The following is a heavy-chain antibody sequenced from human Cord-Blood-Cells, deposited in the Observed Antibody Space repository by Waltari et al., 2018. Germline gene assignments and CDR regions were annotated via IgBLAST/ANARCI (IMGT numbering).Heavy chain of an antibody. D-gene: IGHD7-27*01. V-gene: IGHV1-3*01. CDR1: GNTFTCSA. CDR3: AARWGWGYFDY. CDR2: INAGKCNT. Sequence: QVQLVQPGAEVKKPGASVKVPCKAFGNTFTCSAMHWVRQAPGQRLEWMGWINAGKCNTKYSQKFQGRVTITRDTSASTAYMELSSLRSEDTAVYYCAARWGWGYFDYWGQGTLVTVSS. J-gene: IGHJ4*02.